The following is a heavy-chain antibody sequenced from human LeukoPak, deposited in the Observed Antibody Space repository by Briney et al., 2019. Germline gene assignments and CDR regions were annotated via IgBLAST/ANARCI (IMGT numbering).Heavy chain of an antibody. J-gene: IGHJ5*02. D-gene: IGHD5-18*01. Sequence: PSETLSLTCTVSGGSISSYYWNWIRQPPGKGLEWIGYIYYSGSTNYNPSLKSRVTISVDTSKNQFSLKLTSVTTADTAVYYCARAGRGYSWQSWFDPWGQGTLVTVSS. CDR3: ARAGRGYSWQSWFDP. CDR2: IYYSGST. V-gene: IGHV4-59*01. CDR1: GGSISSYY.